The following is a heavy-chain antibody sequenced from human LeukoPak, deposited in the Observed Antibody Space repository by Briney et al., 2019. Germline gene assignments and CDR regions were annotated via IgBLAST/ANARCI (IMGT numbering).Heavy chain of an antibody. CDR1: GGTFSSYA. J-gene: IGHJ4*02. Sequence: ASVKVSCKASGGTFSSYAISWVRQAPGQGLEWMGGIIPIFGTANYAQKFQGRVTITTDESTSTAYMELSSLRSEDTAVYYCALDPSNYYDIGYWGQGTLVTVSS. CDR2: IIPIFGTA. V-gene: IGHV1-69*05. D-gene: IGHD3-22*01. CDR3: ALDPSNYYDIGY.